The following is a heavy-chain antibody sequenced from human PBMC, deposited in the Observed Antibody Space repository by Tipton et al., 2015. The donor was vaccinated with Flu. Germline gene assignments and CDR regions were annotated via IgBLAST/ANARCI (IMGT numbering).Heavy chain of an antibody. D-gene: IGHD3-16*01. J-gene: IGHJ5*02. CDR1: GGSISSSSHY. V-gene: IGHV4-39*07. Sequence: TLSLTCTVSGGSISSSSHYWGWIRQAPGRGLEWVGSIYYTGQPYDNSSLKSRLAMSIDTSKKQFSLRLSSVTAADSAVYYCAKVLFGWVEAWAQGALVTVS. CDR2: IYYTGQP. CDR3: AKVLFGWVEA.